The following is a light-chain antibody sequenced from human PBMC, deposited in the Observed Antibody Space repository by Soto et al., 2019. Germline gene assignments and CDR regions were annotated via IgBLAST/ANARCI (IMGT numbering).Light chain of an antibody. CDR2: EVS. J-gene: IGLJ2*01. Sequence: QSALTQPPSASGSPGQSVTISCTGTSSDVGGYNSVSWYQQHPGKAPKLMIYEVSKRPSGVPVRFSGSKSGNTASLTVSGLQAEDEADYYCSSFAGSDNVVFGGGTKVTVI. CDR1: SSDVGGYNS. CDR3: SSFAGSDNVV. V-gene: IGLV2-8*01.